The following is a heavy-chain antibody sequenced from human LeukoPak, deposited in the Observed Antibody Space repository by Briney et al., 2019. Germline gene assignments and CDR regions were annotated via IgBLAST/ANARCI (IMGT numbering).Heavy chain of an antibody. CDR1: GYTFTGYY. D-gene: IGHD3-10*01. CDR3: ARDPYYGSGSPRGWFDP. CDR2: LNPNSGGT. J-gene: IGHJ5*02. V-gene: IGHV1-2*04. Sequence: ASVKVSCKACGYTFTGYYMHWVRQAPGQGLEWMGWLNPNSGGTNYAQKFQGWVTMTRDTSISTAYMELSRLRSDDTAVYYCARDPYYGSGSPRGWFDPWGQGTLVTVSS.